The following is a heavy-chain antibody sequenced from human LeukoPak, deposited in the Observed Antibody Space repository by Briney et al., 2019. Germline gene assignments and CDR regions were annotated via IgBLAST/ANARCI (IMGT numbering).Heavy chain of an antibody. CDR1: GYTFTSYG. Sequence: ASVKVSCKASGYTFTSYGISWVRQAPGQGLEWMGWISAYNVNTNYAQKLQGRVTMTTDTSTSTAYMELRSLRSDDTAVYYSARDIVEWLLLDAFDIWGQGTMVTVSS. CDR2: ISAYNVNT. CDR3: ARDIVEWLLLDAFDI. V-gene: IGHV1-18*01. D-gene: IGHD3-3*01. J-gene: IGHJ3*02.